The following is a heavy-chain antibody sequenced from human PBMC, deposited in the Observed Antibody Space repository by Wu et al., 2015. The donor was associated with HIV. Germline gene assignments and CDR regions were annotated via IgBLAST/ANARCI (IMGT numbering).Heavy chain of an antibody. V-gene: IGHV1-69*11. D-gene: IGHD5-12*01. CDR3: ASARLDGYDYSY. Sequence: QVQLVQSGAEVKKPGSSVKVSCKSSGGTFSSYTINWVRQAPGHGLEWMGRIIPIVATADYAQDFKGRVTIYADESTSTVYMELSSLRSEDTAMYYCASARLDGYDYSYWGQGTLVTVSS. CDR1: GGTFSSYT. CDR2: IIPIVATA. J-gene: IGHJ4*02.